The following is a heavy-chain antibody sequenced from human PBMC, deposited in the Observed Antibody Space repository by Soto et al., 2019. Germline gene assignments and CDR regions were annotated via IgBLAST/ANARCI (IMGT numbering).Heavy chain of an antibody. CDR1: GYTFTSYY. CDR3: ARVSLFRIPDY. Sequence: GASVKVSCKASGYTFTSYYMHWVRQAPGQGLECMGIINPSGGSTSYAQKFQGRVTMTRDTSTSTVYMELSSLRSEDTAVYYCARVSLFRIPDYWGQGTLVPVPS. J-gene: IGHJ4*02. CDR2: INPSGGST. V-gene: IGHV1-46*01.